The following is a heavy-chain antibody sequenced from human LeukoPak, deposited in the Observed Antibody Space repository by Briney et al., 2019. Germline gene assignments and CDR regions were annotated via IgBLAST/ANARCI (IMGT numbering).Heavy chain of an antibody. V-gene: IGHV4-4*07. CDR3: ARAAVRYYYYYMDV. Sequence: SETLSLTCTVSGDSISSYYWSWIPHPAGKGLEWVGRIYTSGSTNYNPSLKSRVTMSVDTSKNQFSQKLSSVTAADTAVYYCARAAVRYYYYYMDVWGKRTTVTLSS. CDR1: GDSISSYY. CDR2: IYTSGST. J-gene: IGHJ6*03.